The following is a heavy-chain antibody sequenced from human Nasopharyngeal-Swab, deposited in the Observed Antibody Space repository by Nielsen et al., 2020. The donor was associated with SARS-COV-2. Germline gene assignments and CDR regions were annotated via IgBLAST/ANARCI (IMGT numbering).Heavy chain of an antibody. CDR3: ARPGVWFGELKNDAFDI. D-gene: IGHD3-10*01. J-gene: IGHJ3*02. V-gene: IGHV4-38-2*01. Sequence: RQAPGKGLEWIGSTYHSGSTYYNPSLKSRVTISVDTSKNQFSLKLSSVTAADTAVYYCARPGVWFGELKNDAFDIWGQGTMVTVSS. CDR2: TYHSGST.